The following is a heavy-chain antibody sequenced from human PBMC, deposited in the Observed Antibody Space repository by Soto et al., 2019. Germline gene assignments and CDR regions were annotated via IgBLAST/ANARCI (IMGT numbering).Heavy chain of an antibody. D-gene: IGHD1-1*01. CDR3: ATRTGMEAKSYYYGLDI. J-gene: IGHJ6*02. Sequence: ALVKVSCKASGYSFSTYAMHWVRQAPGQSLEWMGWINGGTGQTKFSQRFQDRITITRDTSASTAYMELSSLRSGDTAVYYCATRTGMEAKSYYYGLDIWGQGTTVTVSS. V-gene: IGHV1-3*01. CDR2: INGGTGQT. CDR1: GYSFSTYA.